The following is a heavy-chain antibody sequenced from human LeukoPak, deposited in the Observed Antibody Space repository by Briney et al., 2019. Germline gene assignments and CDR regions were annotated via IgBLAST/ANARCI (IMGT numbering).Heavy chain of an antibody. CDR2: INPTGGST. D-gene: IGHD1-26*01. CDR1: GYTFTSYY. J-gene: IGHJ5*02. CDR3: ARDNSVGDNAWWFEP. Sequence: ASVKVSCKASGYTFTSYYMHWVRQAPEQGLEWMGLINPTGGSTGYAQKFQGRVTMTRDMSTSTDYMELSSLRSEDTAIYYCARDNSVGDNAWWFEPWGQGTLVTVSS. V-gene: IGHV1-46*01.